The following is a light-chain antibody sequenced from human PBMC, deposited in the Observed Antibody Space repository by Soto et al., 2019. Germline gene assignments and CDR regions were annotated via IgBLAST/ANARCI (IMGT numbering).Light chain of an antibody. CDR2: DAS. J-gene: IGKJ1*01. V-gene: IGKV1-5*01. Sequence: DIEMTQSPSTLSASVGDRVTLTCRASQSISSWLAWYQQKPGKAPKLLIYDASSLASGVPSRFSGSGPGTEFTLTISSLQPDDFATYYCQQYDSFSVTFGQGTKVDIK. CDR1: QSISSW. CDR3: QQYDSFSVT.